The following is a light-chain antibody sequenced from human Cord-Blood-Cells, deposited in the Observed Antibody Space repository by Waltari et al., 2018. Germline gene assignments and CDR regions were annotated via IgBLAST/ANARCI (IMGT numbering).Light chain of an antibody. CDR1: SSHVGSSNL. J-gene: IGLJ3*02. CDR2: EGS. V-gene: IGLV2-23*01. Sequence: QSALTQPASVSGSPGQSITISCTGTSSHVGSSNLVSWYQQHPGKAPKLMIYEGSKRPSGVSNRFSGSKSGNTASLTISGLQAEDEADYYCCSYAGSSNWVFGGGTKLTVL. CDR3: CSYAGSSNWV.